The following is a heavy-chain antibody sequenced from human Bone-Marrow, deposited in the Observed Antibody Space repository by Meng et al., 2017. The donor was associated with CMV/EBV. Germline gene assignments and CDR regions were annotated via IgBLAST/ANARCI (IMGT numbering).Heavy chain of an antibody. CDR1: GFNFGGFY. CDR3: ARDPRNKGLDP. CDR2: INGPATAV. Sequence: GESLKISCAASGFNFGGFYMVWVRQAPGKGLEWISHINGPATAVYYANSVKGRFTISRDNAQNSLYLQMDSLRVEDSAVYYCARDPRNKGLDPWGQGTLVTLYS. V-gene: IGHV3-11*01. J-gene: IGHJ5*02.